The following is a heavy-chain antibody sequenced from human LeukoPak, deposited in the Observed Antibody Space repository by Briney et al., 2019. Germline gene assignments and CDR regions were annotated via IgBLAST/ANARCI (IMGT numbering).Heavy chain of an antibody. CDR3: ARTSTYYPFDY. V-gene: IGHV2-70*11. CDR1: GGSVGSADYY. J-gene: IGHJ4*02. CDR2: IDWDDDK. Sequence: TLSLTCSVSGGSVGSADYYWSWIRQPPGKALEWLARIDWDDDKYYSTSLKTRLTISKDTSKNQVVLTMTNMDPVDTATYYCARTSTYYPFDYWGQGTLVTVSS. D-gene: IGHD3-10*01.